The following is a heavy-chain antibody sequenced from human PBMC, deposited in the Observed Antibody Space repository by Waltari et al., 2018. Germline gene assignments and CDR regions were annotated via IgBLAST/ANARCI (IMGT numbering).Heavy chain of an antibody. CDR2: INPNSGGT. V-gene: IGHV1-2*06. Sequence: QVQLVQSGAAVKKPGPSVKVSCKASAYSVTGYSMHWVRPAPGQGLGWMERINPNSGGTNYAQKFQGRVTMTRETSISTAYMELSRLRSDDTAVYYCAGDDGIFGVVTKTGDAFDIWGQGTMVTVSS. D-gene: IGHD3-3*01. J-gene: IGHJ3*02. CDR3: AGDDGIFGVVTKTGDAFDI. CDR1: AYSVTGYS.